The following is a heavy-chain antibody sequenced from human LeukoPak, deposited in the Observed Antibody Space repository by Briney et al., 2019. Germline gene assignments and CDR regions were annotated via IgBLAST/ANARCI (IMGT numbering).Heavy chain of an antibody. Sequence: SETLSLTCTVSGGSISSSSYYWGWIRQPPGKGLEWIGSIYYSGSTYYNPSLKSRVTISIDTSKNQFSLRLRSMTAADTAVYYCARELDGNGGWFDPWGQGTLVTVSS. D-gene: IGHD3-10*01. V-gene: IGHV4-39*07. J-gene: IGHJ5*02. CDR1: GGSISSSSYY. CDR2: IYYSGST. CDR3: ARELDGNGGWFDP.